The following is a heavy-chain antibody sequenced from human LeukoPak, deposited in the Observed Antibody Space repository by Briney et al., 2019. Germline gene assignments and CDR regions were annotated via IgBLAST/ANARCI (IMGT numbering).Heavy chain of an antibody. V-gene: IGHV3-7*01. CDR2: IKQDGSEK. CDR3: ARDSYGSGITPFDP. CDR1: GFTFSSYW. J-gene: IGHJ5*02. D-gene: IGHD3-10*01. Sequence: PGGSLRLSCAASGFTFSSYWMSWVRQAPGKGLEWVANIKQDGSEKYYVDSVKGRFTISRDNAKTSLYLQMNSLRAEDTAVYYCARDSYGSGITPFDPWGQGTLVTVSS.